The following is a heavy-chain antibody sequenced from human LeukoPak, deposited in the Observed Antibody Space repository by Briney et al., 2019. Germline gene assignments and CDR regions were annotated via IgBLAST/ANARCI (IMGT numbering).Heavy chain of an antibody. D-gene: IGHD6-19*01. CDR1: GGSFSGYY. CDR2: INHSGST. V-gene: IGHV4-34*01. CDR3: ARGGGYSSGWYGY. J-gene: IGHJ4*02. Sequence: SETLSLTCAVYGGSFSGYYWSWIRQPPGKGLEWIGEINHSGSTNYNPSLKSRATISVDTSKNQFSLKLSSVTAADTAVYYCARGGGYSSGWYGYWGQGTLVTVSS.